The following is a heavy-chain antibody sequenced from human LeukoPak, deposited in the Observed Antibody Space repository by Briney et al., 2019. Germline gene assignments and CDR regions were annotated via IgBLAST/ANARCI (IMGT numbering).Heavy chain of an antibody. J-gene: IGHJ5*02. Sequence: PSETLSLTCAVYGGSFSGYYWSWIRQPPGKGLEWIGEINHSGSTNYNPSLKSRVTISVDTSKNQFSLKLSSVTAADTAVYYCARGGKDIVVVVAATNWFDPWGQGTLVTVSS. CDR1: GGSFSGYY. CDR3: ARGGKDIVVVVAATNWFDP. V-gene: IGHV4-34*01. D-gene: IGHD2-15*01. CDR2: INHSGST.